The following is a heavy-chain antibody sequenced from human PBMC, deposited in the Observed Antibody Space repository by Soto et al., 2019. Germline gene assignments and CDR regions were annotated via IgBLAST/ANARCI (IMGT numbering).Heavy chain of an antibody. CDR3: ETRIVGATFWNPQYYYYGMDV. CDR2: IYYSGST. V-gene: IGHV4-61*01. CDR1: GGSVSSGSYY. D-gene: IGHD1-26*01. Sequence: SETLSLTCTVSGGSVSSGSYYWSWIRQPPGKGLEWIGYIYYSGSTNYNPSLKSRVTISVDTSKNQFSLKLSSVTAADTAVYYCETRIVGATFWNPQYYYYGMDVCGQGTTVTVS. J-gene: IGHJ6*02.